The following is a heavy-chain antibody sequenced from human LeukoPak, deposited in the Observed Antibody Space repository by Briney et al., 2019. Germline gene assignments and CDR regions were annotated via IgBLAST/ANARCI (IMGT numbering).Heavy chain of an antibody. V-gene: IGHV1-69*05. Sequence: GSSVKVSCKASVGTFSSYAISWVRQAPGQGLEWMGRSIPIFGTANYAQKFQGRVTITTDESTSTAYMQLSSLRSEDTAVYYCARSRPLELYFDYWGQRTLVTVSS. CDR2: SIPIFGTA. D-gene: IGHD1-26*01. J-gene: IGHJ4*02. CDR3: ARSRPLELYFDY. CDR1: VGTFSSYA.